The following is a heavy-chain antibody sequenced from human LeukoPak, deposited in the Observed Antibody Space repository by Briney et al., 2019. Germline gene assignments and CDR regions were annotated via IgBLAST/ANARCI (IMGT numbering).Heavy chain of an antibody. D-gene: IGHD3-3*01. J-gene: IGHJ3*02. Sequence: ASVKVSCKASGYTFTSYGISWVRQARGQGGEGMGWISAYNGNTNFAQMLQGRVTMTTDTSTSTAYMELRSLRSDDTAVYYCARDSRITIFGVVIDDAFDIWGQGTMVTVSS. CDR3: ARDSRITIFGVVIDDAFDI. V-gene: IGHV1-18*01. CDR1: GYTFTSYG. CDR2: ISAYNGNT.